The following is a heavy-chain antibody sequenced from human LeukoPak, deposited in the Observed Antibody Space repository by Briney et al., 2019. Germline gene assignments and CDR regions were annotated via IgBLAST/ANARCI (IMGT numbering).Heavy chain of an antibody. D-gene: IGHD2-15*01. CDR3: GRSEVVVAAFDY. J-gene: IGHJ4*02. Sequence: SETLSLTCAVSGGSISSGGYSWSWIRQPPGKGLEWIGYIYYSGSTYYNPSLKSRVTISVDTSKNHFSLRLSSVTAADTAVYYCGRSEVVVAAFDYWGQGTLVTVSS. V-gene: IGHV4-30-4*07. CDR2: IYYSGST. CDR1: GGSISSGGYS.